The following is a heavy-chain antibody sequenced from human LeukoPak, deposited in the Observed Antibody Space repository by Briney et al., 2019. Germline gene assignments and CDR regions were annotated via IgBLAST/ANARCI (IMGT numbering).Heavy chain of an antibody. V-gene: IGHV3-7*01. Sequence: PGGSLRLSCAASGFIFNNFWMSWVRQAPGKGLEWVATIKQDGSEKYYVDSVKGRFTISRDNAKNSLYLQMNSLRAEDTAVYYCARAERLAYYYGMDVWGQGTTVTVSS. J-gene: IGHJ6*02. D-gene: IGHD1-1*01. CDR3: ARAERLAYYYGMDV. CDR1: GFIFNNFW. CDR2: IKQDGSEK.